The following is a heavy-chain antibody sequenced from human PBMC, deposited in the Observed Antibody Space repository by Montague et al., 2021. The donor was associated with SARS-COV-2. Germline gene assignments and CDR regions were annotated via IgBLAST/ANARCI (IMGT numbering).Heavy chain of an antibody. D-gene: IGHD6-19*01. CDR3: ARDRRGMAMAGRAYYYYYMDV. CDR1: GASISSANDY. CDR2: ISTSGSS. V-gene: IGHV4-61*09. J-gene: IGHJ6*03. Sequence: TLSLTCSVSGASISSANDYWTWIRQPAGKRLEWIGHISTSGSSSYNPSLKSRVTIILDTSKQQFSLELTSVTAADTAVYYCARDRRGMAMAGRAYYYYYMDVWGKGTTVTVSS.